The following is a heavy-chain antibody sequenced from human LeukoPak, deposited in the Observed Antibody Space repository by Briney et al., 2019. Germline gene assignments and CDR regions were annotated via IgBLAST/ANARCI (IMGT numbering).Heavy chain of an antibody. D-gene: IGHD6-13*01. Sequence: PERSLRLSCAASGFTFSRYGMHWVRQAPGKGLEWVAVIWYDGSNKYYVDSVKGRFTISRDNSKNTVYLQMNSLRAEDTAVYYCARGGDSSWFTDYWGQGTLVTVSS. V-gene: IGHV3-33*01. CDR2: IWYDGSNK. CDR3: ARGGDSSWFTDY. CDR1: GFTFSRYG. J-gene: IGHJ4*02.